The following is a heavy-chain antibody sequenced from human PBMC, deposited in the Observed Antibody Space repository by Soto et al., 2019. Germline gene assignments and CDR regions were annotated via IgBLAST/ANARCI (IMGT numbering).Heavy chain of an antibody. Sequence: VSVKVSCKASGYTFTGYYMHWLRQAPGQGLEWMGWINPNSGGTNYAQKFQGRVTMTRDTSISTAYMELSRLRSDDTAVYYCASYVEMATIGDFDYWGQGTLVTVSS. V-gene: IGHV1-2*02. J-gene: IGHJ4*02. CDR1: GYTFTGYY. CDR2: INPNSGGT. CDR3: ASYVEMATIGDFDY. D-gene: IGHD5-12*01.